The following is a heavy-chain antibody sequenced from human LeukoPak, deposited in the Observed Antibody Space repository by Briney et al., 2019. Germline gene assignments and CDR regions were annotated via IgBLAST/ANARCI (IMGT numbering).Heavy chain of an antibody. CDR2: ISYDGSNK. CDR1: GFTFSSYA. J-gene: IGHJ3*02. D-gene: IGHD3-22*01. V-gene: IGHV3-30*04. Sequence: PGGSLRLSCAASGFTFSSYAMHWVRQAPGKGLECVAVISYDGSNKYYADSVKGRFTISRNNSKNTLYLQMNSLIAEDTAVYYCARAYYEINPHDALDIWGQGTMVTVSS. CDR3: ARAYYEINPHDALDI.